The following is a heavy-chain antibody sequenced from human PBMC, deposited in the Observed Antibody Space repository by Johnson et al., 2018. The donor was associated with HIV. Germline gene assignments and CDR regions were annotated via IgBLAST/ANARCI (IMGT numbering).Heavy chain of an antibody. Sequence: VQLVESGGGVVRPGGSLRLSCAASGFTFDDYGMGWVRQAPRKGLEWVSGINWNGGSTGYADSVKGRFTISRDNAKNSLYLQMNSLRAEDMAVYYCARGQGGIQLWFDGFDIWGQGTMVTVSS. CDR2: INWNGGST. J-gene: IGHJ3*02. V-gene: IGHV3-20*04. CDR1: GFTFDDYG. CDR3: ARGQGGIQLWFDGFDI. D-gene: IGHD5-18*01.